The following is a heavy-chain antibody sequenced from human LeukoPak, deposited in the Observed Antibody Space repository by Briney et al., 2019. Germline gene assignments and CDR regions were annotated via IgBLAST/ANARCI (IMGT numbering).Heavy chain of an antibody. Sequence: GASVKVSCKASGYTFTSYDINWVRQATGQGLEWMGWMNPNSGNTGYAQKFQGRVTITRNTSISTAYMELSSLKASDTAMYYCAREGVTMVASWFDPWGQGTLVTVSS. CDR2: MNPNSGNT. D-gene: IGHD3-10*01. V-gene: IGHV1-8*03. CDR1: GYTFTSYD. J-gene: IGHJ5*02. CDR3: AREGVTMVASWFDP.